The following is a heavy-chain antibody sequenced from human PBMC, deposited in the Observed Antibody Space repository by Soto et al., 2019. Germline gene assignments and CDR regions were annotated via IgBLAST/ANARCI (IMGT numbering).Heavy chain of an antibody. V-gene: IGHV3-11*01. Sequence: QVQLVESGGGLVKPGGSLSLSCEASGLTLSNSSMSWARQTPGKGLEWLSYISGRDGNIYYADSVRGRFTISRDNAKNSVYLQMNSLRAEDTAVYYCAGDQGPNYMAVWGKGTTVTVS. J-gene: IGHJ6*03. CDR3: AGDQGPNYMAV. CDR1: GLTLSNSS. CDR2: ISGRDGNI.